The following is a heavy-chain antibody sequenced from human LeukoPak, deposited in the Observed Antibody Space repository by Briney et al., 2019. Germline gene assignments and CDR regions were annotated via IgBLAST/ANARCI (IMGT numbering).Heavy chain of an antibody. CDR3: ASRGCSSGSCRLPLIGPFDY. V-gene: IGHV4-39*01. J-gene: IGHJ4*02. CDR1: GSSISSSSYY. D-gene: IGHD2-15*01. CDR2: IYVSGST. Sequence: SDTPSLTCTVSGSSISSSSYYWGWLRQPPGKGLEWVGSIYVSGSTYYNPSLQSRLTISVDTSKNQFSLRLSSVTAADTAVYYCASRGCSSGSCRLPLIGPFDYWGQGTLVTVSS.